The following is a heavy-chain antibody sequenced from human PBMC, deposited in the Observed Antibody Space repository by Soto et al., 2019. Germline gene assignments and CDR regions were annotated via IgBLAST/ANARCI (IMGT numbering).Heavy chain of an antibody. V-gene: IGHV4-61*01. CDR3: ARGLHLGALPYNFRH. Sequence: SETLSLTCTVSGDSVSNGNYYWSWIRQPPGKGLEWIGYAHDSGVTNYNPSLKSRVTVTVDTSRNQFSLKLNSVTAADTAVYYCARGLHLGALPYNFRHWGQGSLVTVSS. CDR2: AHDSGVT. CDR1: GDSVSNGNYY. D-gene: IGHD3-16*01. J-gene: IGHJ1*01.